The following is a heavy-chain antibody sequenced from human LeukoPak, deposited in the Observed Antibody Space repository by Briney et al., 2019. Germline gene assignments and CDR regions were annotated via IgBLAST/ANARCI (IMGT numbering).Heavy chain of an antibody. V-gene: IGHV4-4*07. D-gene: IGHD3-22*01. CDR2: IYSSGST. J-gene: IGHJ5*02. CDR1: GGSISSYS. CDR3: AREKIGYYDSSGRGWFDP. Sequence: SETLSLTCTVSGGSISSYSWSWIRQPAGKGLEWIGRIYSSGSTNYNPSLKSRVTISVDTSKKQFSLKLNSVTAADTAVYYCAREKIGYYDSSGRGWFDPWGQGTLVTVSS.